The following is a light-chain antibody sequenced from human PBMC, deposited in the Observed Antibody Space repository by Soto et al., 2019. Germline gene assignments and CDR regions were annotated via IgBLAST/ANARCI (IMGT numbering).Light chain of an antibody. CDR2: EVN. V-gene: IGLV2-8*01. J-gene: IGLJ3*02. CDR1: SSDVGGFDY. Sequence: ALTQPPSASGSPGQSVALSCTGTSSDVGGFDYVSWYQQHPGKAPKLIIYEVNKRPSGIPDRFSGSKSGNTASLTVSGLQAEDEAIFYCNSFAGNNNGVFGGGTQLTVL. CDR3: NSFAGNNNGV.